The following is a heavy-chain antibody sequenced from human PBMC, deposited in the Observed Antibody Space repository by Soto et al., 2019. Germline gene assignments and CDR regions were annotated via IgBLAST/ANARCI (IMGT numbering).Heavy chain of an antibody. D-gene: IGHD5-12*01. CDR3: ARLFGYHFDY. Sequence: PGGSLRLSCAASGFTFSSSSMSWVRQAPWKGLEWVSSITSTTRYIYYADSVRGRFTISRDNAKNSLYLQMNSLRAEDTAVYYCARLFGYHFDYWGQGTLVTVSS. CDR1: GFTFSSSS. J-gene: IGHJ4*02. V-gene: IGHV3-21*01. CDR2: ITSTTRYI.